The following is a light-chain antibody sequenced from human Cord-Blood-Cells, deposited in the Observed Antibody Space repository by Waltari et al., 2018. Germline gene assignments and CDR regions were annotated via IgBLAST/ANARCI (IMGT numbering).Light chain of an antibody. CDR3: CSYAGSSTL. CDR1: SSDVGSYNL. Sequence: QSALTQPASVSGSPRQSITISCTGTSSDVGSYNLVSWYQQHPGKAPKLMIYEGSKRPSGVANRSSGSKSGNTASLTISGLQAEDEADYYCCSYAGSSTLFGGGTKLTVL. V-gene: IGLV2-23*01. J-gene: IGLJ2*01. CDR2: EGS.